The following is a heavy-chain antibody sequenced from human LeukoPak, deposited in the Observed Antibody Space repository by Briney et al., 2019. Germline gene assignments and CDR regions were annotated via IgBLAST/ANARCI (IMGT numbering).Heavy chain of an antibody. J-gene: IGHJ4*02. CDR3: GHSFGFV. V-gene: IGHV3-21*03. D-gene: IGHD5-18*01. CDR1: GITFSSYM. CDR2: ISSSSSYI. Sequence: PGGSLRLSCAASGITFSSYMMNWVRQAPGKGLEWVSSISSSSSYIYYADSVKGRFTISRGNAKNSLYLQMNNLKTEDTAVYYCGHSFGFVWGRGTLVTVSS.